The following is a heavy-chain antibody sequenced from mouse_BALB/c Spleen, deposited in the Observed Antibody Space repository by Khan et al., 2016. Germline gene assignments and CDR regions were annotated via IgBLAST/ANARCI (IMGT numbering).Heavy chain of an antibody. CDR1: GYSITSGYY. Sequence: EVQLQESGPGLVKPSQSLSLTCSVTGYSITSGYYWNWIRQFPGNKLEWMGYISYDGNNNYNPSLKNRISITRDTSKNQFFLQLNSVNTEDTATYYCAIYYYGSSHYYYAMDYWGQGTSVTVSS. CDR2: ISYDGNN. CDR3: AIYYYGSSHYYYAMDY. J-gene: IGHJ4*01. D-gene: IGHD1-1*01. V-gene: IGHV3-6*02.